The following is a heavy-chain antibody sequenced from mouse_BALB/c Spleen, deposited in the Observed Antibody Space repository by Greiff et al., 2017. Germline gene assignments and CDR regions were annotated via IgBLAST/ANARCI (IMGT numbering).Heavy chain of an antibody. V-gene: IGHV1-9*01. J-gene: IGHJ4*01. CDR2: ILPGSGST. CDR3: ARRRGPYYAMDY. Sequence: QVQLQQSGAELMKPGASVKISCKATGYTFSSYWIEWVKQRPGHGLEWIGEILPGSGSTNYNEKFKGKATFTADTSSNTAYMQLSSLTSEDSAVYYCARRRGPYYAMDYWGQGTSVTVSS. CDR1: GYTFSSYW.